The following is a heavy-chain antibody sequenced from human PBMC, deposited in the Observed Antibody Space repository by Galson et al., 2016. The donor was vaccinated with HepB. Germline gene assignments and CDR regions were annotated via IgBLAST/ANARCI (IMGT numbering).Heavy chain of an antibody. CDR3: VKDPTPRGGDY. CDR2: IFWSSGST. J-gene: IGHJ4*01. V-gene: IGHV3-9*01. Sequence: SLRLSCAASGFTFHDHAMHWVRQGPGKGLEWVSGIFWSSGSTGYADSVKGRFTVSRDNTKNSVFLQMNSLRAEDTALYYCVKDPTPRGGDYWGQGTLVTVSS. CDR1: GFTFHDHA.